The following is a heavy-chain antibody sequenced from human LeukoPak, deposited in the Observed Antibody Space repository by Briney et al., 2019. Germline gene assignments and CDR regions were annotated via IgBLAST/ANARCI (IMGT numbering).Heavy chain of an antibody. V-gene: IGHV1-18*01. CDR2: ISGYNGIT. Sequence: ASVKVSCKASGYNFTNNGICWVRQAPGQGLEWMGWISGYNGITNYAQSFQGRMTMTTDTSTSTAYMELRSLRSDDTAVYYCARDPSVAATLRGDYWGQGTLVTVSS. D-gene: IGHD2-15*01. J-gene: IGHJ4*02. CDR3: ARDPSVAATLRGDY. CDR1: GYNFTNNG.